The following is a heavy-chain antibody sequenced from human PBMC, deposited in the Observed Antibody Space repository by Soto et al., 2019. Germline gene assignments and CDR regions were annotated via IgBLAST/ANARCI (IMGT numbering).Heavy chain of an antibody. J-gene: IGHJ4*02. CDR1: GGSISSSNW. CDR2: IYHSGST. V-gene: IGHV4-4*02. CDR3: ARDPRYSRSTLDY. D-gene: IGHD6-6*01. Sequence: PSETLSLTCAVSGGSISSSNWWSWVRQPPGKGLEWIGEIYHSGSTNYNPSLKSRVTISVDKSKNQFSLKLSSVTAADTAVYYCARDPRYSRSTLDYWGQGTLVTVSS.